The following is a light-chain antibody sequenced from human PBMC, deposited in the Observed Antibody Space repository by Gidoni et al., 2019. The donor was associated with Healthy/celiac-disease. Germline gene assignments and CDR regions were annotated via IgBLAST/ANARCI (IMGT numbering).Light chain of an antibody. J-gene: IGLJ1*01. Sequence: SYDLTQPPSVSVSPGQTASITCSGDTLGDKYACWYQQKPGQSPVLVIYQDSKRPSGIPERFSGSNSGNTATLTISGTQAMDEADYYCQAWDSSTLVFGTGTKVTVL. CDR2: QDS. CDR1: TLGDKY. V-gene: IGLV3-1*01. CDR3: QAWDSSTLV.